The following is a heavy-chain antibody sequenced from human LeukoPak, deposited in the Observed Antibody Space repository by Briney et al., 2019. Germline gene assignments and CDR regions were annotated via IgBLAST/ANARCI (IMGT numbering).Heavy chain of an antibody. CDR1: GGSISSGGYY. Sequence: PSGTLSLTCTVSGGSISSGGYYWSWIRQHPGKGLEWIGYIYYSGSTYYNPSLKSRVTISVDTSKNQFSLKLSSVTAADTAVYYCARVARYDSSGYYPYWGQGTLVTVSS. V-gene: IGHV4-31*03. D-gene: IGHD3-22*01. CDR2: IYYSGST. J-gene: IGHJ4*02. CDR3: ARVARYDSSGYYPY.